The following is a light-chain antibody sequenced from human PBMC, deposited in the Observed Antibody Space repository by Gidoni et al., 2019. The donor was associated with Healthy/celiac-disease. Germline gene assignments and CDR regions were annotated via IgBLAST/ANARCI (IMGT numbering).Light chain of an antibody. CDR1: PSVSSY. J-gene: IGKJ2*01. CDR2: DAS. CDR3: QQRSNWQYT. Sequence: EIVLTQSPATLSLPPGERATLSCRASPSVSSYLAWYQQKPGQAPRLLIYDASNRATGIPARFSGSGSGTDFTLTISSLEPEDFAVYYCQQRSNWQYTFGQGTKLEIK. V-gene: IGKV3-11*01.